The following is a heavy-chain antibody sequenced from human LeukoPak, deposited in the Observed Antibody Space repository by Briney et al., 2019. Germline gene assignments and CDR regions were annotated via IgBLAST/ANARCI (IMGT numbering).Heavy chain of an antibody. J-gene: IGHJ4*02. V-gene: IGHV4-59*08. CDR3: ARVGYGSGSYISY. CDR2: IFYTGST. CDR1: GGSISSYY. D-gene: IGHD3-10*01. Sequence: PSETLSLTCTVSGGSISSYYWSWIRQPPGKGLEWIGYIFYTGSTDYNPSLKSRVTISVDTSKNQFSLRLNSVTATDTAVYYCARVGYGSGSYISYWGQGTLVTVSS.